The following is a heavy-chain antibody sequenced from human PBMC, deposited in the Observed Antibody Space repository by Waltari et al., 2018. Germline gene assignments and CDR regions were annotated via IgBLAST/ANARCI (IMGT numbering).Heavy chain of an antibody. CDR3: ARGFSGDSSGYYYKQRNDAFDI. J-gene: IGHJ3*02. CDR2: IYYSGST. D-gene: IGHD3-22*01. V-gene: IGHV4-59*01. Sequence: QVQLQESGPGLVKPSETLSLTCTVSGGSISSYSWSWIRQPPGKGLEWIGYIYYSGSTNYNPSLKSRVTISVDTSKNQFSLKLSSVTAADTAVYYCARGFSGDSSGYYYKQRNDAFDIWGQGTMVTVSS. CDR1: GGSISSYS.